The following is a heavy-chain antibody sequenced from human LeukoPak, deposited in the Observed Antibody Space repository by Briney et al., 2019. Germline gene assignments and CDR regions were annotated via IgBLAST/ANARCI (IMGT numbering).Heavy chain of an antibody. CDR1: GGYISSYY. CDR2: IYTSGST. Sequence: SETLSLTCTVSGGYISSYYWSWIRQRAGKGLEWIGRIYTSGSTNYNPSLKSRVTMSVDTSKNQFSLKLSSVTAADTAVYYCARDHPHYYDSSGYSYYFDYWGQGTLVTVSS. D-gene: IGHD3-22*01. CDR3: ARDHPHYYDSSGYSYYFDY. V-gene: IGHV4-4*07. J-gene: IGHJ4*02.